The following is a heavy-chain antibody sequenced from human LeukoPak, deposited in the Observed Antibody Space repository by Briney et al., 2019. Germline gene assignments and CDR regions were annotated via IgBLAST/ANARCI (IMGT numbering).Heavy chain of an antibody. CDR2: ISYDGSNK. V-gene: IGHV3-30-3*01. D-gene: IGHD1-26*01. CDR3: ARDGGGSWDY. Sequence: RGSLRLSCAASGFTFSSYAMHWVRQAPGKGLEWVAVISYDGSNKYYADSVKGRFTISRDNSKNTLYLQMNSLRAEDTAVYYCARDGGGSWDYWGQGTLVTVSS. CDR1: GFTFSSYA. J-gene: IGHJ4*02.